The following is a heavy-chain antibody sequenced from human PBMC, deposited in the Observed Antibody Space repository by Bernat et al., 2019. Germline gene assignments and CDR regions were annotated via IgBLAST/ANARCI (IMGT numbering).Heavy chain of an antibody. CDR2: INSDGSST. CDR1: GFTFSSYW. Sequence: EVQLVESGGGLVQPGGSLRLSCAASGFTFSSYWMHWVRQAPGKGLVWVSRINSDGSSTSYADSVKGRFTISRDNAKNTLYLQMNSLRAEDTAVYYCAREGGVKLPTYYYYMDVWGKRTTVTVSS. V-gene: IGHV3-74*01. J-gene: IGHJ6*03. D-gene: IGHD4-23*01. CDR3: AREGGVKLPTYYYYMDV.